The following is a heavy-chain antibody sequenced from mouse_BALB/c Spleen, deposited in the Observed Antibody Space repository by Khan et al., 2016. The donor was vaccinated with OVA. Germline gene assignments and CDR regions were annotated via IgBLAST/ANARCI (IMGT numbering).Heavy chain of an antibody. J-gene: IGHJ2*01. V-gene: IGHV3-2*02. CDR3: ARTARITY. D-gene: IGHD1-2*01. CDR2: ISYSGRT. Sequence: EVQLQESGPGLVKPSQSLSLTCTVTGYSITSGSGWNWIRQFPGNKLEWMGYISYSGRTNYNTSLKSRISINRDTFKNQFFLQLNSVTTEDTATXYSARTARITYWGQGTTLTVSS. CDR1: GYSITSGSG.